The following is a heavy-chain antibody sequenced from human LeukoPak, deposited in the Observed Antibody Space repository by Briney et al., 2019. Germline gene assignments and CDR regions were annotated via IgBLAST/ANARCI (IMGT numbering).Heavy chain of an antibody. Sequence: GGSLRLSCAASGFTFSSYAMSWVRLAPGKGLEWVSAISGSGGSTYYADSVKGRFTISRDNSKNTLYLQMNSLRAEDTAVYYCAKGTRLWFGEDYYDYWGQGTLVTVSS. J-gene: IGHJ4*02. CDR3: AKGTRLWFGEDYYDY. CDR1: GFTFSSYA. V-gene: IGHV3-23*01. D-gene: IGHD3-10*01. CDR2: ISGSGGST.